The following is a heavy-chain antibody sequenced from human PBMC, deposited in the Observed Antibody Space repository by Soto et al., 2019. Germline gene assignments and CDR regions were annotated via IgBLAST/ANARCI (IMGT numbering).Heavy chain of an antibody. D-gene: IGHD3-22*01. CDR3: AKGPPYYYDPMQSLASFDY. J-gene: IGHJ4*02. CDR1: GFTFSSYG. V-gene: IGHV3-30*18. CDR2: ISYDGSNK. Sequence: GGSLRLSCAASGFTFSSYGMHWVRQAPGKGLEWVAVISYDGSNKYYADSVKGRFTISRDNSKNTLYLQMNSLRAEDTAVYYCAKGPPYYYDPMQSLASFDYWGQGTLVTVSS.